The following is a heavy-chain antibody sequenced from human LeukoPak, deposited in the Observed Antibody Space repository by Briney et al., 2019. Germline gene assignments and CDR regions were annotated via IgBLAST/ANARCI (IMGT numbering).Heavy chain of an antibody. CDR3: AKPPGLRRLDP. CDR1: GFTFSSHD. Sequence: QPGRSLRLSCAASGFTFSSHDMHWVRQAPGKGLEWVAFISYDGGKKDYADSVKGRFTISRDNSRNTLYLQMNSLRAEDTAVYYCAKPPGLRRLDPWGQGTLVTVSS. D-gene: IGHD5-12*01. V-gene: IGHV3-30*18. CDR2: ISYDGGKK. J-gene: IGHJ5*02.